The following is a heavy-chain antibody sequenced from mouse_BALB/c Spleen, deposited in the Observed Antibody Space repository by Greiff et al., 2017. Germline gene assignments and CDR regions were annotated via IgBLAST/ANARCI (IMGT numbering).Heavy chain of an antibody. J-gene: IGHJ2*01. Sequence: EVKLMESGPGLVKPSQSLSLTCSVSGYSITSGYYWNWIRQFPGNKLEWMGYISYDGSNNYNPSLKNRISITRDTSKNQFFLKLNSVTTEDTATYYCANGNRLDYWGQGTTLTVSS. D-gene: IGHD1-1*01. CDR1: GYSITSGYY. CDR3: ANGNRLDY. V-gene: IGHV3-6*02. CDR2: ISYDGSN.